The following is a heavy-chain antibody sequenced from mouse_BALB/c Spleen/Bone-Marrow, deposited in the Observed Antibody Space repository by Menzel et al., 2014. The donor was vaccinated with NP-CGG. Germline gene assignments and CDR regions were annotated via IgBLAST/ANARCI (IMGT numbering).Heavy chain of an antibody. CDR3: ARFYYGNPTGYFDY. Sequence: QVQLQQSGAELMKPGASMKISCKATGYTFSSYWIEWVKQRPGHGLEWIGEILPGSGSTNYNEQFKGKATFTADASSSTAYMELSSLTSGDSAVYYCARFYYGNPTGYFDYWGQGTTLTVSS. CDR1: GYTFSSYW. CDR2: ILPGSGST. J-gene: IGHJ2*01. V-gene: IGHV1-9*01. D-gene: IGHD2-1*01.